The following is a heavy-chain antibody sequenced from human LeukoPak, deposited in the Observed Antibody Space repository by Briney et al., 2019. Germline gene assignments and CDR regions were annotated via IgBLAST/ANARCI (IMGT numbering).Heavy chain of an antibody. V-gene: IGHV1-2*02. CDR1: GYTFTNYY. J-gene: IGHJ4*02. CDR3: ARDQTPSGSITIFGVVIM. CDR2: INPNSGGT. Sequence: GASVKVSCKASGYTFTNYYIHWVRQAPGQGLEWMGWINPNSGGTNCAQKFQGRVTMTRDTSISTAYMELSRLRSDDTAVYYCARDQTPSGSITIFGVVIMWGQGTLVTVSS. D-gene: IGHD3-3*01.